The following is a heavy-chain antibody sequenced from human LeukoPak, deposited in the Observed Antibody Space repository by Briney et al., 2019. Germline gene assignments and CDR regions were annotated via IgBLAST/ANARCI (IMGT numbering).Heavy chain of an antibody. J-gene: IGHJ4*02. V-gene: IGHV2-70*11. D-gene: IGHD5-18*01. CDR3: ARALCGYSYGYDY. Sequence: SGPSLSNPPPTLTLTCTFSGFALRTRGMGVSWIPQPPGKALAWLARTVWDEDKYYSTSLKTRLTISKDTSKNQVVLTMTNMDPVDTATYYWARALCGYSYGYDYWGQGTLVTVSS. CDR2: TVWDEDK. CDR1: GFALRTRGMG.